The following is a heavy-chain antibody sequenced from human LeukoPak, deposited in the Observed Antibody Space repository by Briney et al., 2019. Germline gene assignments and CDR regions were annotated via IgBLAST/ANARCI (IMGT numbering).Heavy chain of an antibody. V-gene: IGHV4-39*01. CDR3: ARHVQRRLHGSSGPPYYFDY. D-gene: IGHD6-6*01. CDR2: IYYSGST. CDR1: GDSISSGPYY. Sequence: PSETLSLTCTVSGDSISSGPYYWGWIRQPPGKGLEWIGYIYYSGSTYHNPSLKSRVTISVDTSKNQFSLKLSSVTVADTAVYYCARHVQRRLHGSSGPPYYFDYWGQGTLVTVSS. J-gene: IGHJ4*02.